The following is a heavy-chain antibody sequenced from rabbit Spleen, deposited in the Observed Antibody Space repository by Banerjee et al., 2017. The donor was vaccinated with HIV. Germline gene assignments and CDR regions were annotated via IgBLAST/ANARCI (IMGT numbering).Heavy chain of an antibody. CDR3: ARGSATMTMVITGYYLGL. Sequence: QEQLEESGGGLVQPEGSLTLTCTASGFSSSSGYDMCWVRQAPGKGLEWIGTIYTGSSGITWYASWAKGRFTISKTSSTTVTLQLNSLTAADTATYFCARGSATMTMVITGYYLGLWGPGTLVTVS. V-gene: IGHV1S45*01. CDR1: GFSSSSGYD. J-gene: IGHJ4*01. D-gene: IGHD2-1*01. CDR2: IYTGSSGIT.